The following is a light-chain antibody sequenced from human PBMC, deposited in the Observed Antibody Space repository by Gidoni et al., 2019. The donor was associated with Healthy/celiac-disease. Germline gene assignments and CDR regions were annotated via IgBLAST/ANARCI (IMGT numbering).Light chain of an antibody. J-gene: IGKJ1*01. Sequence: AIQMTQSPSSLSASVGDRVTITCRASQGIRNDLGWYQQKPGKAPKLRIYAASSLQSGVPSRVSGRGSGTDFPPPLRRLQPEDFATYFCLQDYNYPWTFGQGTKVEIK. CDR1: QGIRND. CDR2: AAS. CDR3: LQDYNYPWT. V-gene: IGKV1-6*01.